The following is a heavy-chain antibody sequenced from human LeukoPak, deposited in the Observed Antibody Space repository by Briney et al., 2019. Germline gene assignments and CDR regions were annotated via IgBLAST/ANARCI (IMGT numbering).Heavy chain of an antibody. Sequence: ASVKVSCKTSGGTFTNSAISWVGQAPGQGLEWLGGIMALFGTGGYAQKFQGTVTITKDESTRTVYLELTRLTSDDTAVYYCARDVHGDYGSGWFDPWGQGTLVSVSS. D-gene: IGHD4-17*01. J-gene: IGHJ5*02. CDR3: ARDVHGDYGSGWFDP. V-gene: IGHV1-69*05. CDR1: GGTFTNSA. CDR2: IMALFGTG.